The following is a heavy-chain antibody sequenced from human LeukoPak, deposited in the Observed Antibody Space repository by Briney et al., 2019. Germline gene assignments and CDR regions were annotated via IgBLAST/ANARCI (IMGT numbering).Heavy chain of an antibody. CDR3: ARVVLDYDFWSGYPNPYYYYMDV. D-gene: IGHD3-3*01. Sequence: SETLSLTCTVSGGSISSYFWGWIRQPAGKGLEWIRRIYTSGSTNYNPSLKSRATMSVDTSKNQFSLKLSSVTAADTAVYYCARVVLDYDFWSGYPNPYYYYMDVWGKGTTVTVSS. J-gene: IGHJ6*03. V-gene: IGHV4-4*07. CDR2: IYTSGST. CDR1: GGSISSYF.